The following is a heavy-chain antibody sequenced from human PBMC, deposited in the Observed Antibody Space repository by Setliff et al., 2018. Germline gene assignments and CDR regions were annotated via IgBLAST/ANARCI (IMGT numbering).Heavy chain of an antibody. V-gene: IGHV4-59*01. J-gene: IGHJ4*02. CDR3: ARGNMFDGSGRWFDY. CDR2: IYYGGSA. D-gene: IGHD3-10*01. Sequence: KASETLSLTCSVSGDSMSGYYWSWIRQSPRKGLEWIGNIYYGGSANYNPSLKSRVTISVDMSKNQFSLRLNSLTAADTATYYCARGNMFDGSGRWFDYWGQGTLVTVSS. CDR1: GDSMSGYY.